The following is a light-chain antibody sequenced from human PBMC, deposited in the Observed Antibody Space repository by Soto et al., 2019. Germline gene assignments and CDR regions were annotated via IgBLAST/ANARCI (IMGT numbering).Light chain of an antibody. CDR1: QTINGW. J-gene: IGKJ1*01. Sequence: DIQMTQSPSTLSASVGDRVTITCRASQTINGWLAWYQQKPGKAPKLLIYDASSLQSGVPSRFSGSGSGTELTLTISSLQPDDFATYYCQQYNTYPWTFGQGTKVDIK. V-gene: IGKV1-5*01. CDR3: QQYNTYPWT. CDR2: DAS.